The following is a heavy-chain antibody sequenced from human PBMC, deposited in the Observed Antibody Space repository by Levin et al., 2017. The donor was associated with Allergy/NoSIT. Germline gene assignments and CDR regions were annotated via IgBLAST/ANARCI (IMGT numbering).Heavy chain of an antibody. J-gene: IGHJ4*02. CDR3: ARDYRGVFDY. D-gene: IGHD3-10*01. CDR2: IKQDGSEK. Sequence: GESLKISCVASGFTFNSFWMSWVRQAPGKGLEWVANIKQDGSEKNYVDSVKGRFTISRDNAKNSLGLQMNILRAEDTAVYYCARDYRGVFDYWGQGALVTVSS. V-gene: IGHV3-7*01. CDR1: GFTFNSFW.